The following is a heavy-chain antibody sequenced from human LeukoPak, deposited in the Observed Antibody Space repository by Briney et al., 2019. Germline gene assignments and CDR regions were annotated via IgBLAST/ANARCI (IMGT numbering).Heavy chain of an antibody. CDR3: AREPGGARGYNYGYGYYYYMDV. CDR1: GGSISRHY. J-gene: IGHJ6*03. V-gene: IGHV4-59*11. D-gene: IGHD5-18*01. Sequence: SETLSLTCTVSGGSISRHYWSWIRQPPGKGLEWIGYVYYSGSTNYNPSLKSRVTISVDTSKNQFSLKLSSVTAADTAVYYCAREPGGARGYNYGYGYYYYMDVWGKGTTVTVSS. CDR2: VYYSGST.